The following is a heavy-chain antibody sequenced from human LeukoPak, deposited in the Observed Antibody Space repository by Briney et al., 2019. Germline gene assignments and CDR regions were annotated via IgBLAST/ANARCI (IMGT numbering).Heavy chain of an antibody. CDR2: IYHSGST. CDR3: ARTDGSGSYGH. D-gene: IGHD1-26*01. J-gene: IGHJ4*02. Sequence: PSETLSLTCAVYGGSFSGYYWSWIRQPPGKGLEWIGSIYHSGSTYYNPSLKSRVTISVDTSKNQFSLKLSSVTAADTAVYYCARTDGSGSYGHWGQGTLVTVSS. V-gene: IGHV4-34*01. CDR1: GGSFSGYY.